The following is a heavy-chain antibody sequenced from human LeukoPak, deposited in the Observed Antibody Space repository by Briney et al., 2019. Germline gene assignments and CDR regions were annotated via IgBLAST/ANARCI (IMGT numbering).Heavy chain of an antibody. V-gene: IGHV3-7*03. Sequence: GGSLRLSCAASGFTFSSYWMTWVRQAPGKGLEWVADIKGDGSEKRCEDSVKGRFTVTRDNAKNSLYLQMNSLRVEDTAVYYCARDVGWFRFDYWGHGTLVTASS. J-gene: IGHJ4*01. CDR1: GFTFSSYW. CDR3: ARDVGWFRFDY. CDR2: IKGDGSEK. D-gene: IGHD2-15*01.